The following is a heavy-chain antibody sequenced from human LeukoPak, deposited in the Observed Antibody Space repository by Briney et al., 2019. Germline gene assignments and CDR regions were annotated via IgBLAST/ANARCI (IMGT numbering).Heavy chain of an antibody. CDR3: ARELFGYYDSGVYP. J-gene: IGHJ5*02. D-gene: IGHD3-22*01. CDR1: GDTFINYG. Sequence: ASVKVSCKASGDTFINYGISWVRQAPGQGLEWMGWISPYNGDTKYAEKFKGRVTMTSDTSKNTAYMELRSLRADDTAVYYCARELFGYYDSGVYPWGQGTLVTVSP. V-gene: IGHV1-18*01. CDR2: ISPYNGDT.